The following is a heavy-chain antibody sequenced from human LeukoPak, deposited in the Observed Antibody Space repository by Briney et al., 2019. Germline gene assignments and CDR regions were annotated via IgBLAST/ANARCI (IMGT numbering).Heavy chain of an antibody. J-gene: IGHJ6*03. V-gene: IGHV3-11*01. CDR3: ARDFADYYYMDV. CDR1: GFTFSDYF. CDR2: ISSSGSTI. Sequence: GGSLRLSCAASGFTFSDYFMNWIRQAPGKGLEWVSDISSSGSTIYYADSVKGRFTMSRDNSKNSLFLQMNSLRAEDTAVYYCARDFADYYYMDVWGKGTTVTVSS.